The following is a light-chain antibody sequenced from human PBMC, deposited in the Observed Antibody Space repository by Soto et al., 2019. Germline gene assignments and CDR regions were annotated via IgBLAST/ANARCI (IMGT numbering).Light chain of an antibody. J-gene: IGKJ2*01. CDR3: QQYNKWPRT. V-gene: IGKV3-15*01. Sequence: EIVMTQSPATLSVSPGERATLSCRASQSISSDVAWYQQKPGQAPRLLIYGASTTATGIPARFSRSGSGTEFTLTISSRQSEDVAVYNCQQYNKWPRTFGRGTKVEIK. CDR2: GAS. CDR1: QSISSD.